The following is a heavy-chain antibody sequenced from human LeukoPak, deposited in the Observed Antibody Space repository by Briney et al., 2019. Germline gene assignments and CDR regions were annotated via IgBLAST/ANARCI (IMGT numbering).Heavy chain of an antibody. D-gene: IGHD5-18*01. J-gene: IGHJ6*02. CDR1: GYTSTSYD. CDR2: MNPNSGNT. Sequence: GASVKVSCKASGYTSTSYDINWVRQATGQGLEWMGWMNPNSGNTGYAQKFQGRVTMTRNTSISTAYMELSSLRSEDTAVYYCARGRGSYAYFDGMDVWGQGTTVTVSS. CDR3: ARGRGSYAYFDGMDV. V-gene: IGHV1-8*01.